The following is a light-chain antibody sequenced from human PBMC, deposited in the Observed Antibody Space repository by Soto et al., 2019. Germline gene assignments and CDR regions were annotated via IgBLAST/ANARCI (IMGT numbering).Light chain of an antibody. CDR3: QQYDNLQLT. J-gene: IGKJ4*01. V-gene: IGKV1-33*01. Sequence: DIQMTQSPSSLSASVGDRVTITCQASQDISNYLNWYQQKPGKAPKLLIYDASNLETGVPSRFSGSGSGTDFTFTISSLQPEDIATYYCQQYDNLQLTFGGGT. CDR2: DAS. CDR1: QDISNY.